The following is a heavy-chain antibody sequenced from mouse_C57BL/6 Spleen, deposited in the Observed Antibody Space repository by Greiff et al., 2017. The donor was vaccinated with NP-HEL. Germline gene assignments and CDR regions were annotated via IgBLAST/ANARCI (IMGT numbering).Heavy chain of an antibody. CDR3: TRRGGVTGFDD. CDR2: IDPETGGT. D-gene: IGHD2-2*01. V-gene: IGHV1-15*01. Sequence: QVQLQQSGAELVRPGASVTLSCKASGYTFTDYEMHWVKQTPVHGLEWIGAIDPETGGTAYNQKFKGKAILTADKSSSTAYMELRSLTSEDSAVYYCTRRGGVTGFDDWGQGTTLTVSS. J-gene: IGHJ2*01. CDR1: GYTFTDYE.